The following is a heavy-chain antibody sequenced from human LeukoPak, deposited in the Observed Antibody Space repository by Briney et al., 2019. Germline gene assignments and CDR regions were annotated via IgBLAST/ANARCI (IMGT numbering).Heavy chain of an antibody. D-gene: IGHD2-15*01. J-gene: IGHJ4*02. V-gene: IGHV3-74*01. CDR3: ARVLGYCSGGSCYSLGY. Sequence: GGSLRLPCAASGFTFSSYWMHWVRQAPGKGLVWVSRINSDGSSTSYADSVKGRFTISRDNAKNTLYLQMNSLRAEDTAVYYCARVLGYCSGGSCYSLGYWGQGTLVTVSS. CDR2: INSDGSST. CDR1: GFTFSSYW.